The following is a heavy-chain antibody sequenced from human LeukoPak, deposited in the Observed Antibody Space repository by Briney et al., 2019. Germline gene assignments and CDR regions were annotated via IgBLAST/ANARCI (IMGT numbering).Heavy chain of an antibody. Sequence: GGSLRLSCAASGFPFSNAWMSWVRQAPGKGLEWVGRIKSKTDGGTTDYAAPVKGRFTISRDDSKNTLYLQMNSLKTEDTAVYYCTIEIAAAGSYYFDYWGQGTLVTVSS. CDR3: TIEIAAAGSYYFDY. V-gene: IGHV3-15*01. D-gene: IGHD6-13*01. CDR2: IKSKTDGGTT. J-gene: IGHJ4*02. CDR1: GFPFSNAW.